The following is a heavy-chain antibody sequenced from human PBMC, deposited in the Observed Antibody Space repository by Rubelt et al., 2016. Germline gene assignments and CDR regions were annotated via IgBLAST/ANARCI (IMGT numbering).Heavy chain of an antibody. J-gene: IGHJ4*02. V-gene: IGHV4-39*01. CDR3: ASRPYYYDSSGYRDY. CDR1: GGSISSSSYY. Sequence: QLQLQESGPGLVKPSETLSLTCTVSGGSISSSSYYWGWIRQSPGKGLEWIGSGSTYYNPSLKSRVTISVETSKNQFSLKLSSVTAADTAVYYCASRPYYYDSSGYRDYWGQGTLVTVSS. D-gene: IGHD3-22*01. CDR2: SGST.